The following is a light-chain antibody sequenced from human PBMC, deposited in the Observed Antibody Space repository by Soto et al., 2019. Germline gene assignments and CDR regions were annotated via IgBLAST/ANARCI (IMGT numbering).Light chain of an antibody. CDR1: QRISTN. Sequence: EIVMTQSPDTLSVSPGERATLSCRASQRISTNLAWYQQKPGQAPRLVIFGASTRATGIPARFSGSGSGTEFTLTISSLQSEDFAVYYCQQYNNWPPITFGQGTRREIK. V-gene: IGKV3-15*01. J-gene: IGKJ5*01. CDR3: QQYNNWPPIT. CDR2: GAS.